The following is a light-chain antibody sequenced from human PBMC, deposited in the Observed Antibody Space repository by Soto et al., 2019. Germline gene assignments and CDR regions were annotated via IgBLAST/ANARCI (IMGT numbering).Light chain of an antibody. J-gene: IGKJ3*01. Sequence: EIVLTQSPGTLSLSPGERVTLSCRASQSVSDNFLAWYQQKPGQAPRLIIYGASNRATGIPDRFSGRGSGTDVTLTISRLEPEDVATEYCQQYGYSPIFTFGPGTKVEI. CDR3: QQYGYSPIFT. CDR2: GAS. V-gene: IGKV3-20*01. CDR1: QSVSDNF.